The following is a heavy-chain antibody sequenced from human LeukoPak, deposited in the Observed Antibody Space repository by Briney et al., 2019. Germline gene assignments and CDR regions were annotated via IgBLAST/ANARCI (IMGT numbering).Heavy chain of an antibody. CDR3: AGGASYYYYMDV. V-gene: IGHV3-74*01. CDR2: IDGDATIT. Sequence: GGSLRLSCVASGFTFSANWMHWVRQAPGEGLVWVARIDGDATITNYADSVRGRFTISRDNAKTTVYLQMNSLRAEDTAVYYCAGGASYYYYMDVWGKGTTVTVSS. D-gene: IGHD3-16*01. J-gene: IGHJ6*03. CDR1: GFTFSANW.